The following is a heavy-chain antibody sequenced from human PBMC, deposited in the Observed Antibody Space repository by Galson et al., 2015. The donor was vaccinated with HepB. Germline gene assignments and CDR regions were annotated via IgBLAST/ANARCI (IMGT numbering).Heavy chain of an antibody. V-gene: IGHV1-18*01. J-gene: IGHJ4*02. CDR3: AIRTGTYPYYFAC. D-gene: IGHD3-16*01. Sequence: SVKVSCKASGYAFTSYGLSWLRQAPGQGPEYMGWISAYSGSTNYAQKLQGRVTMATDRSTTTALMEPRILRYDATAVYYCAIRTGTYPYYFACWGQGTLVAVSS. CDR2: ISAYSGST. CDR1: GYAFTSYG.